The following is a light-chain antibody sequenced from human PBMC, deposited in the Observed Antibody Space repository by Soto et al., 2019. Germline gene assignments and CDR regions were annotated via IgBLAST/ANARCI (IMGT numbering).Light chain of an antibody. Sequence: DIQMTQSPSTLSASVGDRVTITCRASQSISTWLAWYQQKPGKAPKLLIYKASSLESGVPSRFSGGGSGTEFTLTISSLQPDDFATYYCQQYNSYSPLTFGGGTKVDI. CDR1: QSISTW. J-gene: IGKJ4*01. V-gene: IGKV1-5*03. CDR3: QQYNSYSPLT. CDR2: KAS.